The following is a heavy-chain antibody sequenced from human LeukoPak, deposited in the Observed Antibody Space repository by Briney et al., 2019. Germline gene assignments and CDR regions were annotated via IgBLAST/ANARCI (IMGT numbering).Heavy chain of an antibody. CDR1: GLTFNNYA. CDR2: ISKSGDHT. Sequence: GGSLRLSCAVSGLTFNNYAMSWVRQAPGKGLEWVSAISKSGDHTYYAASAKGRFTIYRDNSKNTQYLQVNSLRAEDTAVYYCATSWGPDTSAFRWGRDGMDVWGQGTTVIVS. D-gene: IGHD3-16*01. V-gene: IGHV3-23*01. CDR3: ATSWGPDTSAFRWGRDGMDV. J-gene: IGHJ6*02.